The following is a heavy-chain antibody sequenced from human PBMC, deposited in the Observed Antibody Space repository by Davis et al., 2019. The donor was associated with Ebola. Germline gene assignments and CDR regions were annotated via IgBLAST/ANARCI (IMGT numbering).Heavy chain of an antibody. J-gene: IGHJ4*02. CDR2: ISTSGSYQ. D-gene: IGHD3-3*01. Sequence: PGGSLRLSCAVSGFTFSSYSMNWVRQAPGKGLEWVSSISTSGSYQYYADSVKGRFTISRDNAKNSLFLQMNSLRAEDTAVYYCARDATIFGVVSPSYYFDYWGQGTLVTVSS. CDR3: ARDATIFGVVSPSYYFDY. CDR1: GFTFSSYS. V-gene: IGHV3-21*01.